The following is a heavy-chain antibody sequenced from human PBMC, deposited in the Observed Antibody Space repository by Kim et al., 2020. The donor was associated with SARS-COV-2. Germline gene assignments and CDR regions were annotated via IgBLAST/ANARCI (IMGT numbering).Heavy chain of an antibody. CDR1: GYTFTNYD. V-gene: IGHV1-8*01. J-gene: IGHJ6*02. Sequence: ASVKVSCKASGYTFTNYDVNWVRQATGQGLEWMGWMNPNSGNTGYAQKSQGRVTMTRNTSISTAYMELSSLRSEDTAVYYCASRYSSSWYSYYNMDIWGQGTTGTASS. CDR3: ASRYSSSWYSYYNMDI. D-gene: IGHD6-13*01. CDR2: MNPNSGNT.